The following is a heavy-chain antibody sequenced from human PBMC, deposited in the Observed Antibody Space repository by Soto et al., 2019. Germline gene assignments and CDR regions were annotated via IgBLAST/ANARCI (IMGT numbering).Heavy chain of an antibody. CDR2: IIPMFGTP. CDR3: ARGRDQPPVGLYFDS. CDR1: GDAFTNYI. Sequence: QVQLVQSGAEVKKPGSSVKVSCKASGDAFTNYIFDWVRQAPGQGLEWMGGIIPMFGTPKYAQTFQDRVTISEDVSTGTAYLELTSLRFDDTAVYYCARGRDQPPVGLYFDSWGEGTRVTVSS. J-gene: IGHJ4*02. V-gene: IGHV1-69*01. D-gene: IGHD1-26*01.